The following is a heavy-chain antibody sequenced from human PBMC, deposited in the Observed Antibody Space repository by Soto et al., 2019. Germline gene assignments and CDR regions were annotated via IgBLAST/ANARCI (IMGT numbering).Heavy chain of an antibody. V-gene: IGHV4-30-2*01. CDR2: IYHSGST. CDR1: GGSIRSGGYS. J-gene: IGHJ4*02. CDR3: ARVADTAMSGLDY. D-gene: IGHD5-18*01. Sequence: QLQLQESGSGLVKPSQTLSLTCAVSGGSIRSGGYSWSWIRQQPGKGLEWIGYIYHSGSTYYNPSLKSRVTISVDRYKNQFSMELSSVTAADTAVYYGARVADTAMSGLDYWGQGTLVTVSS.